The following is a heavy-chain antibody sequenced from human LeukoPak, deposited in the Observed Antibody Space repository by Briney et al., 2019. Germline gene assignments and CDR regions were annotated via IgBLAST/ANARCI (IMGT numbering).Heavy chain of an antibody. D-gene: IGHD1-26*01. Sequence: PGGSLRLSCAASGFTFSNSVMSWVRQAPGKGLEWVSSISGSGDSTYSADSVKGRFTISRDNSKNTLYLKMNSLRAEDTAVYYCAKGHGWEASYYYYYMDVWGKGTTVTISS. CDR2: ISGSGDST. V-gene: IGHV3-23*01. J-gene: IGHJ6*03. CDR3: AKGHGWEASYYYYYMDV. CDR1: GFTFSNSV.